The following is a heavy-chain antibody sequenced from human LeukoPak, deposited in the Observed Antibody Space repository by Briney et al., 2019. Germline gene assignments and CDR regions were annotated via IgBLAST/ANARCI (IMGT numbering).Heavy chain of an antibody. CDR1: GYTFTSYG. CDR2: ISAYNGKT. V-gene: IGHV1-18*01. J-gene: IGHJ4*02. CDR3: ARDLMSTTGTTLIRGGDY. Sequence: ASVKVSCKASGYTFTSYGISWVRQAPGQGLEWMGWISAYNGKTNYAQQLPGRVNMITDTSTSTAYMELRSRSSDDTAVYYCARDLMSTTGTTLIRGGDYWGQGTLVTVSS. D-gene: IGHD1-1*01.